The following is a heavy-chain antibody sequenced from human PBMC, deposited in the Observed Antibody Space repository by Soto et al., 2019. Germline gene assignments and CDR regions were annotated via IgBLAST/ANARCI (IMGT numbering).Heavy chain of an antibody. CDR2: INSDGSST. V-gene: IGHV3-74*01. CDR3: ASTPHIAASFDD. J-gene: IGHJ4*02. CDR1: GFTFISYW. D-gene: IGHD5-12*01. Sequence: GGSLRLSCAASGFTFISYWMHWVLQAPGKGLVWVSRINSDGSSTSYADSVKGRFTISRDNAKNTLYLQMNSLRAEDTAVYYWASTPHIAASFDDRGPGTRVTVAS.